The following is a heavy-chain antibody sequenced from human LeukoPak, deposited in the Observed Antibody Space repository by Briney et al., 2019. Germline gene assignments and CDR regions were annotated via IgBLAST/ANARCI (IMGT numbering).Heavy chain of an antibody. V-gene: IGHV4-34*01. CDR3: ARPYCSSTSCLGGFDP. Sequence: PSETLSLTCAVYGGSFSGYYWSWVRQPPGKGLEWIGEINHSGSTNYNPSIKSRVTISVDTSKIQFSLKLISMTAADTAVYFCARPYCSSTSCLGGFDPWGQGTLVTVSS. J-gene: IGHJ5*02. D-gene: IGHD2-2*01. CDR2: INHSGST. CDR1: GGSFSGYY.